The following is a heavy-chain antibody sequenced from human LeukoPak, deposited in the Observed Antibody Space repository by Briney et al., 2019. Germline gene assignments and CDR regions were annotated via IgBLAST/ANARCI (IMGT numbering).Heavy chain of an antibody. J-gene: IGHJ4*02. D-gene: IGHD3-10*01. CDR2: IIPILGIA. Sequence: GASVKVSCKASGGTFSSYAISWVRQAPGQGLEWMGRIIPILGIANYAQKFQGRVTITADKSTSTAYMELSSLRSEDTAVYYCARPSLRFGEPFFDYWGQGTLLTVSS. V-gene: IGHV1-69*04. CDR3: ARPSLRFGEPFFDY. CDR1: GGTFSSYA.